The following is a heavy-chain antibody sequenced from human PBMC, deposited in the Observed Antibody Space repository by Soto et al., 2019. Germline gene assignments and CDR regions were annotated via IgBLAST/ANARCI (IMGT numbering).Heavy chain of an antibody. CDR3: TRHWLATREFDY. J-gene: IGHJ4*02. CDR2: ISSSSGHI. D-gene: IGHD1-26*01. CDR1: GFTFSSYS. Sequence: XGSLLLSCAASGFTFSSYSMNWVRQAPGKGLEWVSSISSSSGHIYYADSLKGRFTISRDNAKNSLYLQMNSLRAEDTAVYYCTRHWLATREFDYWGQGTLVTVSS. V-gene: IGHV3-21*01.